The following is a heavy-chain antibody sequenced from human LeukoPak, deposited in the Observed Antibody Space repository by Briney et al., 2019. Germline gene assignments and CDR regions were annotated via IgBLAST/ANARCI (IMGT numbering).Heavy chain of an antibody. V-gene: IGHV3-7*01. D-gene: IGHD2-2*03. Sequence: PGGSLRLPCAASGFTFSTYRMSWVRQAPGKGLEWVANIKQDGSEKYYVDSVKGRFTISRDNAKNSLYLQMNNLRAEDTAVYYCARVRSPLDFDYWGQGTLVTVSS. CDR3: ARVRSPLDFDY. CDR2: IKQDGSEK. J-gene: IGHJ4*02. CDR1: GFTFSTYR.